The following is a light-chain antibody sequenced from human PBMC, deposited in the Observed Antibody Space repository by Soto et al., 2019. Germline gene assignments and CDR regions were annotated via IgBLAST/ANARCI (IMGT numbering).Light chain of an antibody. J-gene: IGKJ2*01. CDR3: QQYGSSPQYT. V-gene: IGKV3-20*01. Sequence: EIVLTQSPGTLSLSPGERATLSCRASQSVSSSYLAWYQQKPGQAPRHLIYAASSRATGIPDRFSGSGSGTDFTLTISRLEPEDFAVHYCQQYGSSPQYTFGQGTKLEIK. CDR2: AAS. CDR1: QSVSSSY.